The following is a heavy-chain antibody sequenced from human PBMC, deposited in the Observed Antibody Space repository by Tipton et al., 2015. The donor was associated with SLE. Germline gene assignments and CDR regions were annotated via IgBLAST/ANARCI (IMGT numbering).Heavy chain of an antibody. CDR1: GYTFTTYF. CDR2: ISAYNGNR. D-gene: IGHD5-12*01. V-gene: IGHV1-18*04. Sequence: QVQLVQSGAEVKKPGASVKVSCTASGYTFTTYFITWVRQAPGQGLEWMGWISAYNGNRKYAKKVQGRVTMTTDTSTSTAYLELRSLRSDDTAVYYCAVGVATTVLDYGMDVWGQGTTVTVSS. CDR3: AVGVATTVLDYGMDV. J-gene: IGHJ6*02.